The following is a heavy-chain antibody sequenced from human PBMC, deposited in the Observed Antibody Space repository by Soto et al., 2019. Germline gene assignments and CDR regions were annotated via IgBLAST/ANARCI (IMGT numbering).Heavy chain of an antibody. CDR2: IYYDGGT. V-gene: IGHV4-39*02. J-gene: IGHJ5*02. CDR1: GGSMTNSDYD. Sequence: QLQLQESGPGLVKPSETLSLTCAVSGGSMTNSDYDWDWIRRPPGEGLEWIGTIYYDGGTYYNPSLKSRVTMSVDTSKNHFSMRLTSVTAADTAVYYCARRTRLYDFLDPWGRGTLVTVSS. D-gene: IGHD3-3*01. CDR3: ARRTRLYDFLDP.